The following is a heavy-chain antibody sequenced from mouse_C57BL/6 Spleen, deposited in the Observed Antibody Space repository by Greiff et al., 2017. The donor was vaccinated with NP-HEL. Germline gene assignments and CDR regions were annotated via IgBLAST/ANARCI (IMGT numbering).Heavy chain of an antibody. J-gene: IGHJ4*01. CDR2: INPNNGGT. Sequence: VQLQQSGPELVKPGASVKISCKASGYTFTDYYMNWVKQSHGKSLEWIGDINPNNGGTSYNQKFKGKATLTVDKSSSTAYMERRSLTSEDSAVYYCASGNYVYYAMDYWGQGTSVTVSS. CDR1: GYTFTDYY. CDR3: ASGNYVYYAMDY. D-gene: IGHD2-1*01. V-gene: IGHV1-26*01.